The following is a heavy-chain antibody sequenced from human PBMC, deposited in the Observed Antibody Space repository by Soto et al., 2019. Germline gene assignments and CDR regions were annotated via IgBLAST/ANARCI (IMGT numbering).Heavy chain of an antibody. D-gene: IGHD1-1*01. J-gene: IGHJ3*01. CDR2: LYDVDGS. CDR3: APWHEREHAYDV. V-gene: IGHV3-53*01. CDR1: GLTISGKKY. Sequence: ESGGGLIQPGESLRLSCAAFGLTISGKKYVAWVRQAPGKGLEWVSALYDVDGSFYADSVKGRFTTSSDSSKTTVYLQMNDLRPDDTAVYYCAPWHEREHAYDVWGQGTTVTVSS.